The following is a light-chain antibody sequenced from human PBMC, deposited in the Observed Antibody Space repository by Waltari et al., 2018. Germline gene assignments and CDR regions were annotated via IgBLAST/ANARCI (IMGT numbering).Light chain of an antibody. CDR1: QRVSSN. J-gene: IGKJ1*01. Sequence: EIVMTQSPATLSVSPGERATLSCRASQRVSSNLAWYQQKPAQAPRLLIYGASTRATGIPAGLSGSGSGTEFTLTISSLQSEDFAVYYCQQYKNWPWTFGLGTKVEIK. V-gene: IGKV3-15*01. CDR3: QQYKNWPWT. CDR2: GAS.